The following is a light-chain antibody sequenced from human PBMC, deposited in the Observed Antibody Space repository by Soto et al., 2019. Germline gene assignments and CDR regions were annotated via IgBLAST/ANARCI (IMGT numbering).Light chain of an antibody. CDR1: QSVLYGSNNKKY. CDR2: LAS. J-gene: IGKJ4*01. CDR3: QRYYGTPLT. V-gene: IGKV4-1*01. Sequence: DFVMTQSPDSLAVSLGERATINCKSSQSVLYGSNNKKYLAWYQQKPGQPPQLLINLASTRESGVPDRLSGSGSGTDFNRTISSLQAEDVAVYYCQRYYGTPLTFGGGTRVEIK.